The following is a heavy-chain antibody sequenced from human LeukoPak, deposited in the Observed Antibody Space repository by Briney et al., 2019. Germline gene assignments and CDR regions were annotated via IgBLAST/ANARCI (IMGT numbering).Heavy chain of an antibody. Sequence: SQTLSLTCAVSGGSISSGVYSWNWIRQPSGKGLEWIGGSPYSNPSLKNRVTILVDRSKNQLSLRLTSVTAADTAIYYCARGTPFEYWGQGILVTVSS. V-gene: IGHV4-30-2*01. CDR3: ARGTPFEY. D-gene: IGHD2-15*01. J-gene: IGHJ4*02. CDR2: GSP. CDR1: GGSISSGVYS.